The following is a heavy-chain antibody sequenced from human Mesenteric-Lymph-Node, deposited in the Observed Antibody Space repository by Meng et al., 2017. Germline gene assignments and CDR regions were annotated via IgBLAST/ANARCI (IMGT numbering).Heavy chain of an antibody. Sequence: ASVKVSCKASGYTFTTAALHWVRQAPGQGLEWMGWVDAGNGYTKYSQNFQGRVTITRDTPATTAYMELSSLTSEDTAVYYCARAYDSSSWLKRNNYYYYYGMDVWGQGTTVTVSS. CDR2: VDAGNGYT. V-gene: IGHV1-3*01. CDR1: GYTFTTAA. D-gene: IGHD6-13*01. J-gene: IGHJ6*02. CDR3: ARAYDSSSWLKRNNYYYYYGMDV.